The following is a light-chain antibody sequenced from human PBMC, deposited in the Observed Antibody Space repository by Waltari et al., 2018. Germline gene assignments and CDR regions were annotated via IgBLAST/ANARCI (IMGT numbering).Light chain of an antibody. Sequence: DIQMTQSPPSLSASEGARVTITCRASQSISFFVNWYQQKPGRAPELLISAASNLQSGVPSRFSGGGRGTDFALSIAGLQPEDFGTYFCQQSYSSPFTFAPGTRVEMK. CDR1: QSISFF. V-gene: IGKV1-39*01. CDR2: AAS. J-gene: IGKJ3*01. CDR3: QQSYSSPFT.